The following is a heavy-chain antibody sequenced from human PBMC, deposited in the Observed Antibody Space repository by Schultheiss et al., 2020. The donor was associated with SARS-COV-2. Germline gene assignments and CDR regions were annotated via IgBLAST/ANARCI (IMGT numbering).Heavy chain of an antibody. CDR3: AKGGGIAAEDYYYYYGMDV. V-gene: IGHV3-13*01. CDR2: IGTAGDT. CDR1: GFTFSSYD. D-gene: IGHD6-13*01. Sequence: GGSLRLSCAASGFTFSSYDMHWVRQATGKGLEWVSVIGTAGDTYYADSVKGRFTISRDNSKNTLYLQMNSLRAEDTAVYYCAKGGGIAAEDYYYYYGMDVWGQGTTVTVSS. J-gene: IGHJ6*02.